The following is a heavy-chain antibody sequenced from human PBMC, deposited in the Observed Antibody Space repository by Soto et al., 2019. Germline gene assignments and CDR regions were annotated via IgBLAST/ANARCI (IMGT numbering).Heavy chain of an antibody. CDR1: GGTFSSYA. CDR2: IIPIFGTA. Sequence: QVQLVQSGVEVKKPGSSVKVSCKASGGTFSSYAISWVRQAPGQGLEWMGGIIPIFGTANYAQKFQGRVTITADESTSTAYMELSSLRSEDTAVYYCARDPLYSNYYDSSGYNAYWGQGTLVTVSS. CDR3: ARDPLYSNYYDSSGYNAY. J-gene: IGHJ4*02. D-gene: IGHD3-22*01. V-gene: IGHV1-69*01.